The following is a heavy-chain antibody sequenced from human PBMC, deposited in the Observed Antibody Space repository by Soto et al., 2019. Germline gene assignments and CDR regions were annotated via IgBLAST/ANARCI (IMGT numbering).Heavy chain of an antibody. Sequence: SETLSLTCTVSGFSMSRYYWSWIRQPPGKGLEWIGYIYYSGSTNYNPSLKSRVTISVDTTKNQFSLKLSSVTAADAAVYYCASGRWLQLPGYWGQGTLVTVSS. J-gene: IGHJ4*02. CDR2: IYYSGST. CDR3: ASGRWLQLPGY. V-gene: IGHV4-59*01. D-gene: IGHD5-12*01. CDR1: GFSMSRYY.